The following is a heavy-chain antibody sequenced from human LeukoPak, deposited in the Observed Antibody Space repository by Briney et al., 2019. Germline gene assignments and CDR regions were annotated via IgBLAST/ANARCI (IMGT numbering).Heavy chain of an antibody. Sequence: ASVKVSCKASGGTFSSYAISWVRQAPGQGLEWMGRIIPILGIANYAQKFQGRVTITADKSTSTAYMELRSLRSDDTAVYYCARDRIAVAGFFDYWGQGTLVTVSS. J-gene: IGHJ4*02. D-gene: IGHD6-19*01. CDR3: ARDRIAVAGFFDY. CDR2: IIPILGIA. CDR1: GGTFSSYA. V-gene: IGHV1-69*04.